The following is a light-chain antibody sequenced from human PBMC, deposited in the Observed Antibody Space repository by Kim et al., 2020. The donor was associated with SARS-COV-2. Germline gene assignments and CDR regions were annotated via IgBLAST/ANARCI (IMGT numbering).Light chain of an antibody. CDR3: QAWDSSPWV. CDR1: KLGDKY. V-gene: IGLV3-1*01. J-gene: IGLJ3*02. CDR2: QDS. Sequence: SYELTQPPSVSVSPGQTASITCSGDKLGDKYACWYQQKPGQSPVLVIYQDSKRPSGIPERFSGSNSGNTATLTISGTQAMDEADYYCQAWDSSPWVFDGG.